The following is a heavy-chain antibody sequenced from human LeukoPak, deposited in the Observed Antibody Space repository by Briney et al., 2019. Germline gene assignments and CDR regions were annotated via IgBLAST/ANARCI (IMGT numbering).Heavy chain of an antibody. CDR2: INPSSGST. CDR3: ATPGPDWGDAFDI. Sequence: ASVKVSCKASGYTFTSYYMHWVRQAPGQGLEWMGIINPSSGSTSYAQKFHGRVTMTRDTSTSTVYMELSSLRSEDTAVYYCATPGPDWGDAFDIWGQGTMVTVSS. CDR1: GYTFTSYY. J-gene: IGHJ3*02. V-gene: IGHV1-46*01. D-gene: IGHD3/OR15-3a*01.